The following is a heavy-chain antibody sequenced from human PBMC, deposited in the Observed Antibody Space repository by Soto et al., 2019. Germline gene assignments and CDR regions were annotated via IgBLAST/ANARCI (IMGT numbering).Heavy chain of an antibody. CDR3: ALLGGVVITQEPFDY. CDR1: GYTFTSYA. CDR2: INAGNGNT. V-gene: IGHV1-3*01. D-gene: IGHD3-22*01. J-gene: IGHJ4*02. Sequence: QVQLVQSGAEVKKPGASVKVSCKASGYTFTSYAMHWVRQAPGQRLEWMGWINAGNGNTKYSQKFQGRVTITRDTSASTAYMELSSLRSEDTAVHYCALLGGVVITQEPFDYWGQGTLVTVSS.